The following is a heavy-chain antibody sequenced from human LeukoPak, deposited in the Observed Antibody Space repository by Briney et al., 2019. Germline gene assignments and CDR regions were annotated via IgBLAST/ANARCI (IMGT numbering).Heavy chain of an antibody. J-gene: IGHJ4*02. CDR3: ARICSTTDCLISA. CDR1: GFTFSGYW. Sequence: QPGGSLRLSCAASGFTFSGYWMHWVRQAPGKGLVWVARISTDGNYTSYADCVKGRFTISRDNAKNTVYLQMSSLRAEDTAIYYCARICSTTDCLISAWGQGTLVTVSS. V-gene: IGHV3-74*01. CDR2: ISTDGNYT. D-gene: IGHD2-2*01.